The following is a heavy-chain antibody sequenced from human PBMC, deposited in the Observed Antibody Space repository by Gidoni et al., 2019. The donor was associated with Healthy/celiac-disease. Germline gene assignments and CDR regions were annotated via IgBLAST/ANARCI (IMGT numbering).Heavy chain of an antibody. D-gene: IGHD7-27*01. Sequence: QVQLVQSGAEVKKPGASVKVSCKASGSTFTRYYMHWVRQAPGQGREWMGIINPMGGSTSYAQKFQGRVTMTRDTSTSTVYMELSSLRSEDTAVYYCARGLTGHVARMTETIYYFDYWGQGTLVTVSS. CDR3: ARGLTGHVARMTETIYYFDY. J-gene: IGHJ4*02. CDR1: GSTFTRYY. V-gene: IGHV1-46*01. CDR2: INPMGGST.